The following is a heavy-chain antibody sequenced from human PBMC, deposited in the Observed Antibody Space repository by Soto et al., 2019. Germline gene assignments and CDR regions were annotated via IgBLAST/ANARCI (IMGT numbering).Heavy chain of an antibody. CDR3: AHSRPLGYCSGDSCYSAEYFQH. CDR2: IYWDDDK. J-gene: IGHJ1*01. V-gene: IGHV2-5*02. CDR1: GFSLSTSGVG. Sequence: SGPTLVNPTQTLTLTCTFSGFSLSTSGVGVGWISQPPGKALEWLALIYWDDDKRYSPSLKSRLTITKDTSKNQMVLTMTNMDPVDTATYYCAHSRPLGYCSGDSCYSAEYFQHWGQGTLVTVSS. D-gene: IGHD2-15*01.